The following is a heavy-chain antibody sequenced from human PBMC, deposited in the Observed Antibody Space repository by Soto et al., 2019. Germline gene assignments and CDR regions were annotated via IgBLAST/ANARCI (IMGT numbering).Heavy chain of an antibody. D-gene: IGHD4-17*01. Sequence: GGSLRLSCAASGFTFSSYAMRWVRQAPGKGLEWVSAISGSGGSTYYADSVKGRFTNSRDNSKNTLYLQMNSLRAEDTAVYYCAKGTDYGDGNYFDYWGQGTLVTVSS. CDR1: GFTFSSYA. CDR2: ISGSGGST. CDR3: AKGTDYGDGNYFDY. V-gene: IGHV3-23*01. J-gene: IGHJ4*02.